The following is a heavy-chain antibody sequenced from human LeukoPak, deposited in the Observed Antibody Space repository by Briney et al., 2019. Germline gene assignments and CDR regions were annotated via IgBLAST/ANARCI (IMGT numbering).Heavy chain of an antibody. CDR2: INHSGST. CDR1: GGSFSVYY. V-gene: IGHV4-34*01. J-gene: IGHJ4*02. D-gene: IGHD3-22*01. CDR3: ARGPTDDSSGYYEAY. Sequence: SETLSLPCAVYGGSFSVYYWSWIRQPPGKGLEWIGEINHSGSTNYNPSLKSRVTISVDTSKNQFSLKLSSVTAADTAVYYCARGPTDDSSGYYEAYWGQGTLVTVSS.